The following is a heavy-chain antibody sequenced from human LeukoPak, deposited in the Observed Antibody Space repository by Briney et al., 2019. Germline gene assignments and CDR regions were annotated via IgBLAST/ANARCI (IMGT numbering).Heavy chain of an antibody. CDR2: MNPNNGNT. D-gene: IGHD3-10*01. V-gene: IGHV1-8*02. CDR3: VRDGEGLAISVNYWFDL. Sequence: GASVKVSCKASGGTFSSYAISWVRQAPGQGLEWMGWMNPNNGNTGYAQTFQGRVTMTRDTFTSTAYMELRSLTSEDTAVYYCVRDGEGLAISVNYWFDLWGQGTLVTVSS. J-gene: IGHJ5*02. CDR1: GGTFSSYA.